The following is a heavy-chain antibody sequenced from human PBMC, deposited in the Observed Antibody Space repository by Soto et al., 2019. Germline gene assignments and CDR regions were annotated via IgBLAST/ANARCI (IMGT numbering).Heavy chain of an antibody. D-gene: IGHD5-12*01. V-gene: IGHV3-23*01. J-gene: IGHJ5*02. Sequence: PAWALRLSCAASGFIFSDYAMTWVRQAPGRGLEWVSTISGTRGRQRNTFYTASVEGRFTVTRDNSKNTLFLQMNSLRVEDTAVYYCAKTMARLVGYDMNWLAPWGHGT. CDR1: GFIFSDYA. CDR2: ISGTRGRQRNT. CDR3: AKTMARLVGYDMNWLAP.